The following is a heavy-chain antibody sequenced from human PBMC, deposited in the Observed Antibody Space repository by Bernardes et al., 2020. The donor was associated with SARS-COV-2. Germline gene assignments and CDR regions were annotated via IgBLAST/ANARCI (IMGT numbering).Heavy chain of an antibody. CDR1: GYTFTSYG. V-gene: IGHV1-18*04. J-gene: IGHJ6*02. Sequence: ASVKVSCKASGYTFTSYGISWVRQAPGQGLEWMGWISAYNGNTNYAQKLQGRVTMTTDTSTSTVYMELSSLRSEDTAVYYCARGQYFDSSGPVHYHHGLDVWGQGTTVTVSS. CDR2: ISAYNGNT. D-gene: IGHD3-22*01. CDR3: ARGQYFDSSGPVHYHHGLDV.